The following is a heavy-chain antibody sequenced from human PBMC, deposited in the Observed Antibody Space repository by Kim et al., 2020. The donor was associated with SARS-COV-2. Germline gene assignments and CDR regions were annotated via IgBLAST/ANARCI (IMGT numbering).Heavy chain of an antibody. V-gene: IGHV1-69*13. CDR2: IIPIFGTA. J-gene: IGHJ4*02. CDR1: GGTFISYG. CDR3: ATGGEQQLVRREYFDY. Sequence: SVKVSCKASGGTFISYGISWVRQAPGQGLEWMGGIIPIFGTANYAQKFQGRVTITADESTSTAYMELSSLRSEDTAVYYCATGGEQQLVRREYFDYWGQGTLVTVSS. D-gene: IGHD6-13*01.